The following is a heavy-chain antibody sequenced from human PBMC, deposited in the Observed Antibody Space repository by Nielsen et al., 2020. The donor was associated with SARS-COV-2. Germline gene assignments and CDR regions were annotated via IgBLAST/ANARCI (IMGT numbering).Heavy chain of an antibody. Sequence: GESLKISCAASGFTFSSYGMHWVRQAPGKGLEWVAGISFDGSNKYYADSLTGRFTISRDNSKNTLYLQMNSLRAEDTAVYYCAKNNLYSSGWYGEGRYYFDYWGQGTLVTVSS. CDR1: GFTFSSYG. J-gene: IGHJ4*02. D-gene: IGHD6-19*01. V-gene: IGHV3-30*18. CDR3: AKNNLYSSGWYGEGRYYFDY. CDR2: ISFDGSNK.